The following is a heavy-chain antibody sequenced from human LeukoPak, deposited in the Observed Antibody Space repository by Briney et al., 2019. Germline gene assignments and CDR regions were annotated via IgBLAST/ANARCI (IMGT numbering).Heavy chain of an antibody. D-gene: IGHD3-10*01. Sequence: ASVKVFCKASGYTFTGYYMHWVRQAPGQGLEWMGWINPKSGGTNYAQKFQGRVTMTRDTSISTAYMEMSRLRSDDTAVYYCARNLWFGESSDAFDMWGQGTMVTVSS. V-gene: IGHV1-2*02. J-gene: IGHJ3*02. CDR2: INPKSGGT. CDR3: ARNLWFGESSDAFDM. CDR1: GYTFTGYY.